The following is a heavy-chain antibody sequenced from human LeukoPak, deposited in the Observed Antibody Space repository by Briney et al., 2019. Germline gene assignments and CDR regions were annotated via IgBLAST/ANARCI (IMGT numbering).Heavy chain of an antibody. CDR1: GGSLSSYY. Sequence: SETLSLTCTVSGGSLSSYYWSWIRQPAGKGLEWIGRIYSSGSTDYNPSLRSRVTMSVDTSKNQFSLKLTSVTAADTAVYYCAREPAVTKVWFDPWGQGTLVIVSS. V-gene: IGHV4-4*07. CDR3: AREPAVTKVWFDP. CDR2: IYSSGST. D-gene: IGHD4-11*01. J-gene: IGHJ5*02.